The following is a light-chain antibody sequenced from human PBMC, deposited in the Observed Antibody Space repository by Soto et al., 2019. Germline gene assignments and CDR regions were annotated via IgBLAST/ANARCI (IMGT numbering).Light chain of an antibody. CDR1: SCSVSTLSY. CDR2: NTD. J-gene: IGLJ3*02. CDR3: TLYMGSGIWV. V-gene: IGLV8-61*01. Sequence: QTVVTQEPSFSVSPGRTVTLTCGLSSCSVSTLSYPSWYQQTPGQAPRTLIYNTDFRSSGVPDRFSGSILGNKAALTITGAQADDESDYYCTLYMGSGIWVFGGGTKLTVL.